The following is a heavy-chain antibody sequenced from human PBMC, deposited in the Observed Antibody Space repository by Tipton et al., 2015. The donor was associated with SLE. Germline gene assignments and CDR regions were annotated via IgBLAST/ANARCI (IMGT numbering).Heavy chain of an antibody. CDR1: DYSISRGHY. J-gene: IGHJ2*01. Sequence: TLSLTCAVSDYSISRGHYWGWIRQPPRKGLEWIASIYQTGNTYHNPSLKSRDTISVDPSKHHFSLKLSSVAAADTAVYYCAAPSEGTTGTGGYFDLWGRGTLVTVSS. V-gene: IGHV4-38-2*01. D-gene: IGHD1-1*01. CDR2: IYQTGNT. CDR3: AAPSEGTTGTGGYFDL.